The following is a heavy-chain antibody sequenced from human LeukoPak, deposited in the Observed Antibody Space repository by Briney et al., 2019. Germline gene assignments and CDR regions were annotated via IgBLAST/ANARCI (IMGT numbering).Heavy chain of an antibody. CDR2: IRSKAYGGTA. V-gene: IGHV3-49*04. J-gene: IGHJ1*01. D-gene: IGHD1-7*01. CDR1: GFTFGDYA. Sequence: GGSLRLSCTTSGFTFGDYAMNWVRQAPGKGLEWVGFIRSKAYGGTADYAASVKGRFTISRDDSKSIAYLQMNSLKTEDTAVYYCSGHGTTISTYFQHWGQGTLVTVSS. CDR3: SGHGTTISTYFQH.